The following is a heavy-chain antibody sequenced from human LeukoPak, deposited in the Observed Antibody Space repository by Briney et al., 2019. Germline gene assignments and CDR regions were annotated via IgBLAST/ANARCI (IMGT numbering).Heavy chain of an antibody. CDR1: GGSISSSNYY. J-gene: IGHJ6*03. V-gene: IGHV4-39*07. Sequence: SETLSLTCIVSGGSISSSNYYWGWIRQPPGNGLEWLGSNYYSWSTYYNPSLESRVTISVDTSKNQFSLKLSSVTAADTAVYYCARQVVVAANDYYMDVWGKGTTVTVSS. CDR2: NYYSWST. D-gene: IGHD2-15*01. CDR3: ARQVVVAANDYYMDV.